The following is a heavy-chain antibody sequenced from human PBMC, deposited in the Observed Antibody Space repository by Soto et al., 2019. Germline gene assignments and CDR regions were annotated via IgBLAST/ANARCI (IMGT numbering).Heavy chain of an antibody. D-gene: IGHD2-8*01. CDR3: ARDNSDGVYAIPGYFPH. V-gene: IGHV3-30-3*01. J-gene: IGHJ1*01. CDR1: GFTFSSYA. CDR2: ISYDGINK. Sequence: GGSLRLCCAASGFTFSSYAMHWVRQAPGKGLEWVAVISYDGINKYYADSVKGRFTISRDNSKNSLYLQMNSLRAEDTAVYYFARDNSDGVYAIPGYFPHWGQGTLVTVSS.